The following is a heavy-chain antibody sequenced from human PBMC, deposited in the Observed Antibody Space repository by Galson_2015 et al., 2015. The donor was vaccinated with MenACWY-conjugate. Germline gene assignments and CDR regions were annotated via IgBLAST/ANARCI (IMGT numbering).Heavy chain of an antibody. CDR2: INGDGSRI. CDR3: ARDDNPYCGGDCNSDAFDI. CDR1: GFTLSGYW. Sequence: SLRLSCAASGFTLSGYWMAWVRQAPGKGPEWVANINGDGSRINYVDSVKGRFTISRDNAQSSLFLQMNSLRVEDTALYYCARDDNPYCGGDCNSDAFDIWGQGTTVIVSS. D-gene: IGHD2-21*02. V-gene: IGHV3-7*03. J-gene: IGHJ3*02.